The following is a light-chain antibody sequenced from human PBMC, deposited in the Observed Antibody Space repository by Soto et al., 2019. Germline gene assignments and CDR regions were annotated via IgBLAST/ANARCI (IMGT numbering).Light chain of an antibody. CDR1: QSVSSN. V-gene: IGKV3-15*01. CDR3: QQYNNWPRT. Sequence: EIVMTQSPATLSVSPGERATLSCRASQSVSSNLAWYQQKPGQAPRLLIYGASTRATGIPARFSGSGSGTEFTLTISSLQSDFAVYYCQQYNNWPRTFGQGTKVEIK. CDR2: GAS. J-gene: IGKJ1*01.